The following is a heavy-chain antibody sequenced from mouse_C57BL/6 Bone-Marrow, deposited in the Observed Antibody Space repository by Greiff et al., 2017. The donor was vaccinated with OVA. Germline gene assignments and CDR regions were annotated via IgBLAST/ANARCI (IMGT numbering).Heavy chain of an antibody. CDR1: GFTFSDFY. CDR2: SRNKANDYTT. Sequence: EVKLMESGGGLVQSGRSLRLSCATSGFTFSDFYMEWVRQAPGKGLEWIAASRNKANDYTTEYSASVKGRFIVSRDTSQSILYLQMNALRAEDTAIYYCARDGYYGSSGYFDVWGTGTTVTVSS. J-gene: IGHJ1*03. CDR3: ARDGYYGSSGYFDV. V-gene: IGHV7-1*01. D-gene: IGHD1-1*01.